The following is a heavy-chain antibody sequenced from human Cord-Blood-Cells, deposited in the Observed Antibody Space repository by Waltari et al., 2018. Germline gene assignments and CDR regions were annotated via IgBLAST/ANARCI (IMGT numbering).Heavy chain of an antibody. Sequence: QVQLVQSGAEVKKPGASVKVSCKASGYTFTSYYMHWVRQAPGQGLEWMGIINPSGGSTSYAQKFQGRVTMTRDTSTSTVYMELSSLRSEDTAVYYCARAGIVVVPAAIQYFDYWGQGTLVTVSS. D-gene: IGHD2-2*01. V-gene: IGHV1-46*01. CDR2: INPSGGST. J-gene: IGHJ4*02. CDR3: ARAGIVVVPAAIQYFDY. CDR1: GYTFTSYY.